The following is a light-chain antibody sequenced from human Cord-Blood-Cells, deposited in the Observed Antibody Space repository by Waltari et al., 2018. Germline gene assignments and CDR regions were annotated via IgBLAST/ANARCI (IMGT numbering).Light chain of an antibody. CDR2: DVS. Sequence: QSALTQPASVSGSPGQSLTIPCTGTSSYVGGYNYVSWYQQHPGKAPKLMIYDVSNRPSGVSNRFSGSKSGNTASLTISGLQAEDEADYYCSSYTSSSTLVFGGGTKLTVL. CDR1: SSYVGGYNY. CDR3: SSYTSSSTLV. V-gene: IGLV2-14*03. J-gene: IGLJ3*02.